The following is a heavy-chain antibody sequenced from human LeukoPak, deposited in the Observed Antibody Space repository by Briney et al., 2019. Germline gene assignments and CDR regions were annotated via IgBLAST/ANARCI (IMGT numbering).Heavy chain of an antibody. J-gene: IGHJ5*02. Sequence: GGSLRLSCAASGFSFSTFGTSWVRQAPGKGLEWISSFRGNGGSTYYAESVRGRFTISRDKSKNTLYLQMNSLRAEDSAVYYCAKDGYGSGGRWFDPWGRGTLVTVSS. CDR1: GFSFSTFG. CDR2: FRGNGGST. D-gene: IGHD3-10*01. V-gene: IGHV3-23*01. CDR3: AKDGYGSGGRWFDP.